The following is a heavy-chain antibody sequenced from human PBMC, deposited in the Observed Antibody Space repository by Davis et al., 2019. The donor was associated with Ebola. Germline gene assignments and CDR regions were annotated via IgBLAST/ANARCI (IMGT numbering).Heavy chain of an antibody. Sequence: GGSLRLSCAASGFTFSDYYMSWIRQAPGKGLEWVSYISSSSSTIYYADSVKGRFTISRDNAKNSLYLQMNSLRDEETAVYYCARAVAGTHGWFDPWGQGTLVTVSS. CDR2: ISSSSSTI. D-gene: IGHD6-19*01. CDR3: ARAVAGTHGWFDP. V-gene: IGHV3-11*04. J-gene: IGHJ5*02. CDR1: GFTFSDYY.